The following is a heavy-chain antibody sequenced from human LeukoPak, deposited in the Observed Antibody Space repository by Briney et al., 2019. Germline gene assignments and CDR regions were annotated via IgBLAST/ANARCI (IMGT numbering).Heavy chain of an antibody. CDR2: ITDSAGST. V-gene: IGHV3-23*01. CDR1: GFTFSNYD. J-gene: IGHJ4*02. CDR3: ARHLYYYDSSGYPVYYFDY. Sequence: GGSLRLSCAASGFTFSNYDMTWVRQAPGKGLEWVSVITDSAGSTYYADSVRGRFTISRDNSKKTVYLQMNSLRAEDTAVYYCARHLYYYDSSGYPVYYFDYWGQGTLVTVSS. D-gene: IGHD3-22*01.